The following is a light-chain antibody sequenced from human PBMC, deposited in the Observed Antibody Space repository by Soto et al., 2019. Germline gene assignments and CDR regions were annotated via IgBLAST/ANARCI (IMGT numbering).Light chain of an antibody. Sequence: QSALTQPASVSGSPGQSITISCTGTSSDVGGYNYVSWYQQHPGKAPNLMIYDVSHRPSGVSDRFSGSKSGNTASLTISGLQAEYEADYYCSSYTSSSTFVFGTGTKLTVL. CDR1: SSDVGGYNY. CDR2: DVS. V-gene: IGLV2-14*01. CDR3: SSYTSSSTFV. J-gene: IGLJ1*01.